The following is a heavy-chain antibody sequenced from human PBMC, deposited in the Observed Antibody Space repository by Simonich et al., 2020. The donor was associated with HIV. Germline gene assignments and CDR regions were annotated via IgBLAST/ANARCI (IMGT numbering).Heavy chain of an antibody. CDR3: ARPGLAVAGPTYWYFDL. CDR1: GGSISSSSYY. CDR2: IYYSGST. J-gene: IGHJ2*01. V-gene: IGHV4-39*01. Sequence: QLQLQESGPGLVKPSETLSLTCSVSGGSISSSSYYWGWIRQPPGKGLAWIGSIYYSGSTYYNPSLKSRVTISVDTSKNQFSLNLSSVTAADTAVYYCARPGLAVAGPTYWYFDLWGRGTLVTVSS. D-gene: IGHD6-19*01.